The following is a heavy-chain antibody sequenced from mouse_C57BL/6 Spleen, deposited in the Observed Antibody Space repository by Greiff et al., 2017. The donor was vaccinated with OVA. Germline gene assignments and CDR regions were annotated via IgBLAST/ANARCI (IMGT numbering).Heavy chain of an antibody. V-gene: IGHV1-52*01. J-gene: IGHJ2*01. D-gene: IGHD2-5*01. CDR2: IDPSDSET. CDR1: GYTFTSYW. Sequence: QVQLKQPGAELVRPGSSVKLSCKASGYTFTSYWMHWVKQRPIQGLEWIGNIDPSDSETHYNQKFKDKATLTVDKSSSTAYMQLSSLTSEDSAVYYCARSSNYYFDYWGQGTTLTVSS. CDR3: ARSSNYYFDY.